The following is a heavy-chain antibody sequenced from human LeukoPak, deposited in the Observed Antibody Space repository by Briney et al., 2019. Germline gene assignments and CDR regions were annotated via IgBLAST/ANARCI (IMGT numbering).Heavy chain of an antibody. V-gene: IGHV4-59*01. CDR2: IYYSGST. Sequence: SETLSLTCTVSGGSISSYYWGWIRQPPGKGLEWIGYIYYSGSTNYNPSLKSRVTISVDTSKNQFSLKLSSVTAADTAVYYCARDLGYCSSTSCYGAFDIWGQGTMVTVSS. CDR3: ARDLGYCSSTSCYGAFDI. D-gene: IGHD2-2*01. J-gene: IGHJ3*02. CDR1: GGSISSYY.